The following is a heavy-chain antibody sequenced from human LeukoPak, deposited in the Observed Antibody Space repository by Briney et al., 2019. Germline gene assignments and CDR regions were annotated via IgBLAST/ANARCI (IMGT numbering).Heavy chain of an antibody. CDR2: IYYSGST. D-gene: IGHD5-12*01. Sequence: KPSETLSLTCTVSGGSISSYYCGSIRQPPGKGLEWVGYIYYSGSTNYNPSLKSRVTISVDTSKHPFSRTLSSVTAADTAVYYCARLRYSGYDLSHFLDYGGQGTLVTVSS. J-gene: IGHJ4*02. CDR3: ARLRYSGYDLSHFLDY. CDR1: GGSISSYY. V-gene: IGHV4-59*08.